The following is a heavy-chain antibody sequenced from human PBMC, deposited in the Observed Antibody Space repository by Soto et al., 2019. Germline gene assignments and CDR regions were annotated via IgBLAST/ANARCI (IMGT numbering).Heavy chain of an antibody. D-gene: IGHD4-17*01. J-gene: IGHJ2*01. CDR1: GFTFSSYA. CDR3: AKDRGDYGGNSVGWYFDL. V-gene: IGHV3-23*01. Sequence: EVQLLESGGGLVQPGGSLRLSCAASGFTFSSYAMSWVRQAPGKGLEWVSAISGSGGSTYYADSVNGRFTISRDNSKNTLYLQMNSLRAEDTAVYYCAKDRGDYGGNSVGWYFDLWGRGTLVTVSS. CDR2: ISGSGGST.